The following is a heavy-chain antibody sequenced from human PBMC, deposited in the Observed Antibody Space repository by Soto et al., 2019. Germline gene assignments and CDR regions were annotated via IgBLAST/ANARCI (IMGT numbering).Heavy chain of an antibody. CDR3: ARSNRYCSGGSCYDYYYYGIDV. V-gene: IGHV1-69*01. CDR2: IILIFGTA. CDR1: GGTFSSYA. D-gene: IGHD2-15*01. Sequence: QVQLVQSGAEVKKPGSSVKVSCKASGGTFSSYAISWVRQAPGQGLEWMGGIILIFGTANYAQKFQGRVTITADESTSTAYMELSSLRSEDTAVYYCARSNRYCSGGSCYDYYYYGIDVWGPGTTVTVSS. J-gene: IGHJ6*02.